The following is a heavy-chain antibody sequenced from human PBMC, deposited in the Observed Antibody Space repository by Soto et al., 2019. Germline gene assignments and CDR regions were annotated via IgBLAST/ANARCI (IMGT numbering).Heavy chain of an antibody. J-gene: IGHJ5*02. Sequence: PGGSLRLSCAASGFTFSSYSMNWVRQAPGKGLEWVSSISSSSSYIYYADSVKGRFTISRDNAKNSLYLQMNSLRAEDTAVYYCAREASSSSWYGGWFDPWGQGTLVTVSS. V-gene: IGHV3-21*01. CDR1: GFTFSSYS. CDR3: AREASSSSWYGGWFDP. CDR2: ISSSSSYI. D-gene: IGHD6-13*01.